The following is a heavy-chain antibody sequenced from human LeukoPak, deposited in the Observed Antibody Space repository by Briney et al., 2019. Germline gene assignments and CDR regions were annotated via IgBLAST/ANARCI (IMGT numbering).Heavy chain of an antibody. Sequence: GGSLRLSCAASGFTFSSYAMSWVRQAPGKGLEWVSAISGSGGSAYYADSVKGRFTISRDNSKNTLYVQMNSLRAEDTAVYYCANGGLGDFWSGYENNWFDPWGQGTLVTVSS. D-gene: IGHD3-3*01. CDR1: GFTFSSYA. CDR3: ANGGLGDFWSGYENNWFDP. J-gene: IGHJ5*02. CDR2: ISGSGGSA. V-gene: IGHV3-23*01.